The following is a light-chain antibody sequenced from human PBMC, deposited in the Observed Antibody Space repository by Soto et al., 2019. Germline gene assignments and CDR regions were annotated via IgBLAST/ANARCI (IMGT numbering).Light chain of an antibody. V-gene: IGKV3-15*01. J-gene: IGKJ4*01. CDR2: AAS. Sequence: EIVMTQSPATLSVSPGERVTLSCRASQTISSYLAWYQQKPGQAPRLLIYAASTRATSIPATFSGSGSGTEFSLTISSLQSEDFAIYYCQQYSSWPLTFGGGTKVEIK. CDR3: QQYSSWPLT. CDR1: QTISSY.